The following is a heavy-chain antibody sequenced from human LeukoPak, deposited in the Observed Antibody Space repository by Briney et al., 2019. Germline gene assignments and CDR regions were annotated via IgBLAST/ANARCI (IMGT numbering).Heavy chain of an antibody. CDR1: KFTFSNSW. D-gene: IGHD3-22*01. Sequence: GGSLRLSCAASKFTFSNSWMSWVRQAPGKGLEWVGNISPDGNTKYHAGSVRDRFTISRDNAKNSLYLQMNSLRAEDTAVYYCARDGIHYYDSSGYHYYYYGMDVWGQGTTVTVSS. CDR2: ISPDGNTK. V-gene: IGHV3-7*01. J-gene: IGHJ6*02. CDR3: ARDGIHYYDSSGYHYYYYGMDV.